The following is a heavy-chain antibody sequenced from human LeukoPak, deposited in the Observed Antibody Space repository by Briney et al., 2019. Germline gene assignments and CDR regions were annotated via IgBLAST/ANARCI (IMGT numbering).Heavy chain of an antibody. CDR1: GGSFSGYY. CDR3: AGHDRNYLDY. J-gene: IGHJ4*02. D-gene: IGHD1-1*01. V-gene: IGHV4-34*01. CDR2: INHSGST. Sequence: PSETLSLTCAVYGGSFSGYYWSWIRQPPGKGLEWIGEINHSGSTNYNPSLKSRVTISVDTSKNQFSLKLSSVTAADTAVYYCAGHDRNYLDYWGQGTLVTVSS.